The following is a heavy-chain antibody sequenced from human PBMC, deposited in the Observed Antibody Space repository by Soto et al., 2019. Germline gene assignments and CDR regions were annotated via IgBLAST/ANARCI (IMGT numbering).Heavy chain of an antibody. CDR2: IYYSGST. D-gene: IGHD3-22*01. Sequence: SETLSLTCTVSGGSISSYYWSWIRQPPGKGLEWIGYIYYSGSTNYNPSLKSRVTISVDTSKNQFSLKLSSVTAADTAVYYCARDLSRYDSSGYYRYFDYWGQGTPVTVSS. CDR3: ARDLSRYDSSGYYRYFDY. CDR1: GGSISSYY. V-gene: IGHV4-59*01. J-gene: IGHJ4*02.